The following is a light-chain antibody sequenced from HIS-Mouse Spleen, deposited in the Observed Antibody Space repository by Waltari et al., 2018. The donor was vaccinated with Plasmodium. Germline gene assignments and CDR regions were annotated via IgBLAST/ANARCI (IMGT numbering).Light chain of an antibody. J-gene: IGKJ3*01. CDR3: QQSYSTPPFT. CDR2: AES. Sequence: DIQMTQSPSSLSASVGDRVTITCRESQSISSYLNWYQQKPGKAPKLLIYAESSLQSGVPSRFSGSGSGTDFTLTISSLQPEDFATYYCQQSYSTPPFTFGPGTKVDIK. V-gene: IGKV1-39*01. CDR1: QSISSY.